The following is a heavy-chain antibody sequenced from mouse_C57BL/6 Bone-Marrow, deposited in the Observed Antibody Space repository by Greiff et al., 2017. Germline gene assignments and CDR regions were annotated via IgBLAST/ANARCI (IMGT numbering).Heavy chain of an antibody. J-gene: IGHJ3*01. Sequence: VQLQQPGAERVKPGASVKLSCKASGYTFTSYWMHWVKQRPGQGLEWIGMIHPNSGSTNYNEKFKSKATLTVDKSSSTAYMQLSSLTSEDSAVYYTARRNWDAPFAYWGQGTLVTVSA. V-gene: IGHV1-64*01. CDR3: ARRNWDAPFAY. CDR2: IHPNSGST. CDR1: GYTFTSYW. D-gene: IGHD4-1*01.